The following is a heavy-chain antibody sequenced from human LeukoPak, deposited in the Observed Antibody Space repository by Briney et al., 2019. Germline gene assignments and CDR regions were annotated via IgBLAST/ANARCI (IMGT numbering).Heavy chain of an antibody. D-gene: IGHD6-19*01. CDR1: GYTFTSYG. CDR2: ISAYNGNT. V-gene: IGHV1-18*01. Sequence: ASVKVSCKASGYTFTSYGISWVRQAPGQGLEWMGWISAYNGNTNYAQKLQGRVTMTTATSTSTAYMELRSLRSAATAVYYCARGPPYSSGWYGLGAFDTWGQGTMVTVSS. CDR3: ARGPPYSSGWYGLGAFDT. J-gene: IGHJ3*02.